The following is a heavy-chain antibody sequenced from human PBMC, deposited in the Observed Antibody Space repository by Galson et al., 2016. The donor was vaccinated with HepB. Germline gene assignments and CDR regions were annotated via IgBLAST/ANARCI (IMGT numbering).Heavy chain of an antibody. CDR2: IHPGDSDT. Sequence: QSGAEVKKPGESLKISCKGSGYSFTSYWIGWVRQMPGKGLEWMGIIHPGDSDTRYSPSFQGQVTISADKSISTAYLQWSSLKASDTAMSYCARLLYDYVSGASSGYLDDWGQGTLVTVSS. D-gene: IGHD3-16*01. V-gene: IGHV5-51*01. CDR3: ARLLYDYVSGASSGYLDD. J-gene: IGHJ4*02. CDR1: GYSFTSYW.